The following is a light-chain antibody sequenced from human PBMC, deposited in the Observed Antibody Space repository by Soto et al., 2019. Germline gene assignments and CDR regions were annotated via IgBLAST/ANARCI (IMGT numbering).Light chain of an antibody. CDR2: AAS. V-gene: IGKV1-39*01. J-gene: IGKJ2*01. CDR1: QSISSY. CDR3: QQSYSTRYT. Sequence: DIQMTQSPSSLSASVGDRVTITCRASQSISSYLNWYQQKPGKAPKLLIYAASSLQSGVPSRFSGSGSGTDFTLTISSLQPADFATYYCQQSYSTRYTFGQGTKLEIK.